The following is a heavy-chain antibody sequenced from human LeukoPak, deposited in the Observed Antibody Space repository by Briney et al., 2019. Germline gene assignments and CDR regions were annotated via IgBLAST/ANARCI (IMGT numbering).Heavy chain of an antibody. CDR3: AKDISPHYDTGGYLGS. Sequence: GGSLRLSCAASGFTFSSYTMNWVRQPPGKGLEWVSNIGTSSTTIYYADSVEGRFTISRDNSKTTLYLQMNSLRAEDTALYYCAKDISPHYDTGGYLGSWGRGALVTVSS. CDR2: IGTSSTTI. D-gene: IGHD3-22*01. CDR1: GFTFSSYT. V-gene: IGHV3-48*01. J-gene: IGHJ4*02.